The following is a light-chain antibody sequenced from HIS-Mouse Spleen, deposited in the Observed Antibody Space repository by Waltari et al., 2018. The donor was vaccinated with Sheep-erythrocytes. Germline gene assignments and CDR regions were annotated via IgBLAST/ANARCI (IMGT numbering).Light chain of an antibody. CDR3: CSYAGSYTYV. Sequence: QSALTQSRSVSGSPGQSVTISCTGTSRYVGGYNYASWYQQHPGKAPKLMIYDVSKRPSGVPDRFSGSKSGNTASLTISGLQAEDEADYYCCSYAGSYTYVFGTGTKVTVL. CDR1: SRYVGGYNY. CDR2: DVS. V-gene: IGLV2-11*01. J-gene: IGLJ1*01.